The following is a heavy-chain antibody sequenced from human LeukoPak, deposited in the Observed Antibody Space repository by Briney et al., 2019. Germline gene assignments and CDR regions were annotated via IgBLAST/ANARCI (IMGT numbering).Heavy chain of an antibody. V-gene: IGHV1-69*04. J-gene: IGHJ6*02. D-gene: IGHD1-1*01. CDR1: GGTFSSYA. Sequence: SVKVSCKASGGTFSSYAISWVRQAPGQGLEWMGRIIPILGIANYAQKFQGRVTITADQSTSTAYMELSSLRSEDTAVYYCARGQPYYYYGMDVWGQGTTVTVSS. CDR3: ARGQPYYYYGMDV. CDR2: IIPILGIA.